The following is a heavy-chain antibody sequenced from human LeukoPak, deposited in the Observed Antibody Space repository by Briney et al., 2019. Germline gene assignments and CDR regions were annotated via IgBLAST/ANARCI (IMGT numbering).Heavy chain of an antibody. CDR2: ISGSGGIT. D-gene: IGHD2/OR15-2a*01. Sequence: PGGSLRLSCAASGFTFSSYAMSWVRQAPGKGLEWVSAISGSGGITSYADSVKGRSTISRDNSKNTLYLQMNSLRAEDTAFYYCAKDRRFGISSDSYFDYWGQGTLVTVSS. J-gene: IGHJ4*02. V-gene: IGHV3-23*01. CDR3: AKDRRFGISSDSYFDY. CDR1: GFTFSSYA.